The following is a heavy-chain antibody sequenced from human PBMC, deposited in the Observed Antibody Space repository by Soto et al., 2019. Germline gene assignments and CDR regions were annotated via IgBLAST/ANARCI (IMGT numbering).Heavy chain of an antibody. J-gene: IGHJ5*02. D-gene: IGHD3-9*01. CDR2: IIPIFGTA. V-gene: IGHV1-69*01. CDR1: GGTFSSYA. Sequence: QVQLVQSGAEVKKPGSSVKVSCKASGGTFSSYAISWVRQAPGQGLEWMGGIIPIFGTANYAQKFQGRVTIAADESKSTAYMELSSLRSEDTAVYYCARDPSRYFYWLLAGGWFDPWGQGTLVTVSS. CDR3: ARDPSRYFYWLLAGGWFDP.